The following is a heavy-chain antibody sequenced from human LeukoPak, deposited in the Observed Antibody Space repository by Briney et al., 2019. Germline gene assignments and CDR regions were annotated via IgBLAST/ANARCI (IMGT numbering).Heavy chain of an antibody. CDR2: ISRSGGST. CDR1: GFTFSSYG. CDR3: AKDKYYDSSGYVDY. J-gene: IGHJ4*02. D-gene: IGHD3-22*01. V-gene: IGHV3-23*01. Sequence: PGGSLRLSCAASGFTFSSYGMSWVRQAPGKGLEWVSSISRSGGSTHYADSVKGRFTISRDNSKNSLYLQMNSLRTEDTALYYCAKDKYYDSSGYVDYWGQGTLVTVSS.